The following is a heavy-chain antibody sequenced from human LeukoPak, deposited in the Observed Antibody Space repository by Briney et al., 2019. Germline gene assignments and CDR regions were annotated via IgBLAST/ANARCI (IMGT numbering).Heavy chain of an antibody. CDR3: ARGIVGATEYYYYYGMDV. CDR2: MNPNSGNT. Sequence: GASVKVSCKASGYTFTSYDINWVRQAPGQGLEWMGWMNPNSGNTGYAQKFQGRVTMTRNTSISTAYMELSSLRSEDTAVYYCARGIVGATEYYYYYGMDVWGQGTTVTVSS. V-gene: IGHV1-8*01. J-gene: IGHJ6*02. CDR1: GYTFTSYD. D-gene: IGHD1-26*01.